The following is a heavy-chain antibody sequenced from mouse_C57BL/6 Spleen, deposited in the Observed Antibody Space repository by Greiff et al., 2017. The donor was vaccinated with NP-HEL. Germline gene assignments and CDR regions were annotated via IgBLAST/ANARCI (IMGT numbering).Heavy chain of an antibody. CDR1: GFTFNTYA. CDR3: VRAYYSNYDWYFDV. Sequence: EVQRVESGGGLVQPKGSLKLSCAASGFTFNTYAMHWVRQAPGKGLEWVARIRSKSSNYATYYADSVKDRFTISRDDSQSMLYLQMNNLKTEDTAMYYCVRAYYSNYDWYFDVWGTGTTVTVSS. V-gene: IGHV10-3*01. J-gene: IGHJ1*03. D-gene: IGHD2-5*01. CDR2: IRSKSSNYAT.